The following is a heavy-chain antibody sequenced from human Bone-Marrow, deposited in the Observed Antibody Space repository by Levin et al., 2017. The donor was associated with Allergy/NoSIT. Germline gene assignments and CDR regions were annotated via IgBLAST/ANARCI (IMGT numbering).Heavy chain of an antibody. V-gene: IGHV3-30*04. CDR2: ISYDGSNE. J-gene: IGHJ6*02. CDR3: ARGAAAFYGMDV. Sequence: GESLKISCAASGFTFTDHVMHWVRQAPGTGLEWVALISYDGSNEFYADSVKGRFTLSRDNSKNTLVLQMTSLRAEDTAVYYCARGAAAFYGMDVWGQGTTVTVSS. D-gene: IGHD2-2*01. CDR1: GFTFTDHV.